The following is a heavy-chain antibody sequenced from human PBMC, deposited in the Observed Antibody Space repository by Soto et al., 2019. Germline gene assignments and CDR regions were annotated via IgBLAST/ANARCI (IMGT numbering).Heavy chain of an antibody. CDR1: GFSFSSYW. J-gene: IGHJ1*01. CDR3: SRDKHDYAM. D-gene: IGHD2-8*01. V-gene: IGHV3-7*03. Sequence: LRLSCAASGFSFSSYWMSWVRQAPGKGLEWVAGIKQDGIEKYYLASVKGRFTISRDNARNTLYLQLSSLRAADTAVYYCSRDKHDYAMWGQGTRVTVS. CDR2: IKQDGIEK.